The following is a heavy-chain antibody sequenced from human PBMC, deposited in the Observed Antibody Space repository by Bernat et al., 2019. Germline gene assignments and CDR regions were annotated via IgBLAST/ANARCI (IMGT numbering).Heavy chain of an antibody. CDR3: AAGGSGRNWFDP. V-gene: IGHV1-69*04. CDR1: GGTFSSYA. D-gene: IGHD3-3*01. Sequence: QVQLVQSGAEVKKPGSSVKVSCKASGGTFSSYAISWVRQAPGQGLEWMGRIIPILGIANYAQKFQGRVTITADKSTSTAYMELSSLRSEDTAVYYCAAGGSGRNWFDPWGQGTLVTVSS. J-gene: IGHJ5*02. CDR2: IIPILGIA.